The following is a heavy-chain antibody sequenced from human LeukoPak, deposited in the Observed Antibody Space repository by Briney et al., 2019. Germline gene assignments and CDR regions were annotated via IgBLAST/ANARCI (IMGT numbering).Heavy chain of an antibody. V-gene: IGHV3-48*04. D-gene: IGHD5-12*01. CDR1: GFTFSTYW. Sequence: GGSLRLSCAASGFTFSTYWMNWVRQAPGKGLEWLSYISGRSSTIYYADSVRGRFTISRDNAENSLFLQMNSLRAEDTAVYYCARGIGYSGYDLGYWGQGTLATVSS. J-gene: IGHJ4*02. CDR2: ISGRSSTI. CDR3: ARGIGYSGYDLGY.